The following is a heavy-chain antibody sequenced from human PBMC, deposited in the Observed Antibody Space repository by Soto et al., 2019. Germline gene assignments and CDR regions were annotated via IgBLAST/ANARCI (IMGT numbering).Heavy chain of an antibody. CDR1: GFSVSTSGVG. J-gene: IGHJ6*02. D-gene: IGHD2-15*01. Sequence: QITLKESGPTLVKPTQTLTLTCTFSGFSVSTSGVGVAWIRQPPGKALEWLALNYWDDDKRYSPFLQSRLTITKDTSKHQVGLTMTNMDPVDTATYDCAHKGGRGAGMDVWGQGTTVTVSS. V-gene: IGHV2-5*02. CDR3: AHKGGRGAGMDV. CDR2: NYWDDDK.